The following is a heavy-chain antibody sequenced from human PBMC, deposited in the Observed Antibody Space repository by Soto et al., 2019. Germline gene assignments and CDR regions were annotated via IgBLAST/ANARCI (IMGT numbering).Heavy chain of an antibody. CDR2: IYYSGST. CDR3: ARQEGNYYGSGSSSDLDAFDI. CDR1: GGSISSSSYY. V-gene: IGHV4-39*01. Sequence: SETLSLTCTVSGGSISSSSYYWGWIRQPPGKGLEWIGSIYYSGSTYYNPSLKSRVTISVDTSKNQFSLKLSSVTAADTAVYYCARQEGNYYGSGSSSDLDAFDIWGQGTMVTVSS. D-gene: IGHD3-10*01. J-gene: IGHJ3*02.